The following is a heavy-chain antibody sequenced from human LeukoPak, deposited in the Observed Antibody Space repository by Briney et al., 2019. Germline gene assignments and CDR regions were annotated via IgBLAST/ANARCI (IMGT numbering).Heavy chain of an antibody. CDR2: ISSSGST. CDR3: ARVGRGDHTWGSYYCDH. Sequence: SETLSLTCTVSGDSFRSYQWSWLRQPPGKGLEWIGYISSSGSTSYNPSLKSRLTISVDMSKNQFSLKLTSVTAADTAVYYCARVGRGDHTWGSYYCDHWGQGTLVSVSS. CDR1: GDSFRSYQ. V-gene: IGHV4-59*01. D-gene: IGHD3-16*01. J-gene: IGHJ4*02.